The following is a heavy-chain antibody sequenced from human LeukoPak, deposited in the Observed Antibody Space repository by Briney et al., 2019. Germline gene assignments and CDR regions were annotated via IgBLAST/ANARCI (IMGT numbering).Heavy chain of an antibody. CDR2: INHSGST. CDR3: ARDPPNSGYALDV. Sequence: SETLSLTCAVFGGSFSTYYWSWIRQPPGKGLEWIGEINHSGSTNYDPSLKSRVIISLDTSKNQFSLKLSSVTAADTAVYYCARDPPNSGYALDVWGQGTMVTVSS. CDR1: GGSFSTYY. D-gene: IGHD7-27*01. V-gene: IGHV4-34*01. J-gene: IGHJ3*01.